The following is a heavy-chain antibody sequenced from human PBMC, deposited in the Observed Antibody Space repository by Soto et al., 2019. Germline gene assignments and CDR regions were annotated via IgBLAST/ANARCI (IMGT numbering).Heavy chain of an antibody. CDR3: ARDFSVSGFDY. CDR1: GFTFSSYS. Sequence: EVQLVESGGGLVKPGGSLRLSCAASGFTFSSYSMNWVRQAPGKGLEWVSSISSSSSYIYYADSVKGRFTISRDNAKNSLYLQLISLRAEDTAVYYCARDFSVSGFDYWGQGTLVTVCS. CDR2: ISSSSSYI. J-gene: IGHJ4*02. D-gene: IGHD6-19*01. V-gene: IGHV3-21*01.